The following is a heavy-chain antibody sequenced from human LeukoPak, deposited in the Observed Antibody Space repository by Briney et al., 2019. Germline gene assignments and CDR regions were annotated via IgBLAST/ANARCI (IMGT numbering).Heavy chain of an antibody. D-gene: IGHD6-6*01. Sequence: GGSLRLSCAASGFTFSTYWMSWVRQAPGKGLEWVANIQQDGIKKYYVDSVEGRFTISRENAKNSLFLQMSSLRADDTAVYYCGRAAPGGIAAPIDYWGQGTLVTVSS. J-gene: IGHJ4*02. CDR3: GRAAPGGIAAPIDY. CDR1: GFTFSTYW. V-gene: IGHV3-7*01. CDR2: IQQDGIKK.